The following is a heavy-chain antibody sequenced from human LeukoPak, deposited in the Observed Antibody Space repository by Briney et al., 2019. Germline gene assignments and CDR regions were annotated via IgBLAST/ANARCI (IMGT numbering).Heavy chain of an antibody. CDR1: GDTFAGYY. CDR2: VNPNSGGT. J-gene: IGHJ4*02. Sequence: ASVKVSCKASGDTFAGYYMHWLRQAPGQGLEWMGWVNPNSGGTNYAEKFQGRVTMTSDTSISTAYMELTRLRSDDTAVYYCARGRIGYYLDYWGQGTLVPVSS. D-gene: IGHD3-22*01. V-gene: IGHV1-2*02. CDR3: ARGRIGYYLDY.